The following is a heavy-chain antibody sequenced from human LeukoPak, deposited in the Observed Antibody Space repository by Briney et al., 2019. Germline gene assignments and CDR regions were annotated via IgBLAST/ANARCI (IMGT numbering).Heavy chain of an antibody. V-gene: IGHV4-59*08. J-gene: IGHJ3*02. D-gene: IGHD3-9*01. CDR3: ARRNVLTEGEALDI. CDR1: GGSISNYY. Sequence: NPSETLSLTCTVSGGSISNYYWTWIRQPPGKGLEWIGFIHNSRSTRYNPSLESRVTISVDTSKTQFSLKLNSVTAADTAVYYCARRNVLTEGEALDIWGQGTMVTVSS. CDR2: IHNSRST.